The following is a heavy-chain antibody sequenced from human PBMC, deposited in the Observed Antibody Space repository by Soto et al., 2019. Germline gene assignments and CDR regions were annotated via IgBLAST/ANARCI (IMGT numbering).Heavy chain of an antibody. Sequence: QVQLEQSGGEVKQPGSSVRVSCKTSGGTVSTYAINWVRQAPGQGLEWMGAIIHLFGTADYSQKFQGRVTITADESTSTAYIELSSLIFDDTAVYFCARPKGTYSSGYYYFDFRGQGTLVTVSS. CDR1: GGTVSTYA. CDR2: IIHLFGTA. J-gene: IGHJ4*02. CDR3: ARPKGTYSSGYYYFDF. D-gene: IGHD6-19*01. V-gene: IGHV1-69*01.